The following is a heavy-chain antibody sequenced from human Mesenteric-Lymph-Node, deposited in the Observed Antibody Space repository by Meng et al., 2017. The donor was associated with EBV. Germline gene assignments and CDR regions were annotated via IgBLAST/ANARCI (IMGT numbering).Heavy chain of an antibody. J-gene: IGHJ5*02. CDR3: ARGKTVGRSPWFDP. D-gene: IGHD4-11*01. CDR2: SNQSGST. Sequence: VDLQPAGVGLFKPSATRSLTCAVYGGSFSGYYWTWSRQSPGKGLEWIGESNQSGSTSYNPSLKSRVTISVDTSQNQFSLKLSSVTAADTAVYYCARGKTVGRSPWFDPWGQGTLVTVSS. V-gene: IGHV4-34*01. CDR1: GGSFSGYY.